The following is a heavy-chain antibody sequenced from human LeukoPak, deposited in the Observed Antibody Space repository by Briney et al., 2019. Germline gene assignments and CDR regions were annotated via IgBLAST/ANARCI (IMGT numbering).Heavy chain of an antibody. V-gene: IGHV1-2*02. J-gene: IGHJ5*02. D-gene: IGHD6-19*01. CDR2: INPNSGGT. CDR3: ARDQEGSGWPVGWFDP. CDR1: GYTLTGYY. Sequence: GASVKVSCKASGYTLTGYYMHWVRQAPGQGLEWMGWINPNSGGTNYAQKFQGRVTMTRDTSISTAYMELSRLRSDDTAVYYCARDQEGSGWPVGWFDPWGQGTLVTVSS.